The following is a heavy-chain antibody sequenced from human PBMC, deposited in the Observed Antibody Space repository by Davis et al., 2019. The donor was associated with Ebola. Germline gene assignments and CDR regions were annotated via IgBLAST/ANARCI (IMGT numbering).Heavy chain of an antibody. J-gene: IGHJ6*02. D-gene: IGHD2-2*01. CDR1: GYTFTGYY. V-gene: IGHV1-2*02. CDR3: ARGDIVVVPAASYGMDV. CDR2: INPNSGGT. Sequence: ASVKVSCKASGYTFTGYYMHWVRQAPGQGLEWMGWINPNSGGTNYAQKFQGRVTMTRDTSISTAYMELSRLRADDTAVYYCARGDIVVVPAASYGMDVWGQGTTVTVSS.